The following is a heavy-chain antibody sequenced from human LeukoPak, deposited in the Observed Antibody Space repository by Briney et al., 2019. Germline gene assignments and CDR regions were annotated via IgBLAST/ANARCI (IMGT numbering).Heavy chain of an antibody. CDR1: GFTFSSYG. V-gene: IGHV3-33*01. D-gene: IGHD2-2*01. CDR3: AREGGRYCSSTSCYPMAFDY. CDR2: IWYDGSNK. Sequence: PGGSLRLSCAASGFTFSSYGLHWVSQAPGKGLEWVAVIWYDGSNKYYADSVNGRFTISRDNSKNTLYLQMNSLRAEDTAVYYCAREGGRYCSSTSCYPMAFDYWGQGTLVTVSS. J-gene: IGHJ4*02.